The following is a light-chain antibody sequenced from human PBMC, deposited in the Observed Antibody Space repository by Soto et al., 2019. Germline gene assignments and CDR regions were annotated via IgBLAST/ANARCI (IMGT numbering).Light chain of an antibody. J-gene: IGKJ2*01. CDR1: QTISSF. V-gene: IGKV1-39*01. CDR3: QQSYSSPYT. Sequence: DIQMAQSPSSLTASVGDRVTITCRASQTISSFLNWYQQKPGKAPKLLIYAASSLQNGVASRFSGSGSGTDFTLTITSLQPEDFASYYCQQSYSSPYTFGQG. CDR2: AAS.